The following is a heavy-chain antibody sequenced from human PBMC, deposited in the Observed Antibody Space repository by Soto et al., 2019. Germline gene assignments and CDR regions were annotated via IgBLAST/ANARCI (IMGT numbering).Heavy chain of an antibody. Sequence: QVQLVESGGGVVQPGRSLRLSCAASGFTFSSYGMHWVRQAPGKGLEWVAVISYDGSNKYYADYVKGRFTISRDNSKNTLYLQMNSLRAEDTAVYYCAKDKGGQYDYVWGSYRPGGFDYWGQGTLVTVSS. CDR3: AKDKGGQYDYVWGSYRPGGFDY. J-gene: IGHJ4*02. CDR1: GFTFSSYG. D-gene: IGHD3-16*02. V-gene: IGHV3-30*18. CDR2: ISYDGSNK.